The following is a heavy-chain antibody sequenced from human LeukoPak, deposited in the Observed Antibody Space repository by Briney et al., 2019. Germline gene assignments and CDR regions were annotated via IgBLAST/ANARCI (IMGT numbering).Heavy chain of an antibody. D-gene: IGHD2-15*01. J-gene: IGHJ4*02. CDR3: ARTQHRGYCSGGSCYSVGFDF. Sequence: PGGSLRLSCAASGFTFSRHNMNWVRQAPGKGLEWVSSISSSSSYIYYADSVKGRSTISRDNAKNSLYLQMNSLRAEDTAVYYCARTQHRGYCSGGSCYSVGFDFWGQGTLVTVSS. CDR1: GFTFSRHN. V-gene: IGHV3-21*01. CDR2: ISSSSSYI.